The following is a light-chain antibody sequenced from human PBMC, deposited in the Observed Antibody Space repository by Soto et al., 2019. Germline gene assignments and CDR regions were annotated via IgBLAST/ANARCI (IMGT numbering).Light chain of an antibody. Sequence: DIQMTQSPSSLSASVGDRVTITCRASQTISNYLNWYQQRPGKAPNLLIYSSSSLQSGVPPRFSGTGSGTDFTLTISSLEPEEFATYYCQQTYSTPFTFGQGTRLEIK. CDR3: QQTYSTPFT. V-gene: IGKV1-39*01. CDR1: QTISNY. CDR2: SSS. J-gene: IGKJ5*01.